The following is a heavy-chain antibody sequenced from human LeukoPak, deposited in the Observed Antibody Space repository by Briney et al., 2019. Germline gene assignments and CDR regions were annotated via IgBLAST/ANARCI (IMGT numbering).Heavy chain of an antibody. CDR2: IKQDGSEK. V-gene: IGHV3-7*04. Sequence: PGGSLRLSCAASGFTFSSYWMSWVRQAPGKGLEWVADIKQDGSEKYYVDSVKGRFTISRDNAKNSLYLQMDSLRAEDTAVYYCARGANRPYYFDYWGQGTLVTVSS. CDR1: GFTFSSYW. D-gene: IGHD1-14*01. CDR3: ARGANRPYYFDY. J-gene: IGHJ4*02.